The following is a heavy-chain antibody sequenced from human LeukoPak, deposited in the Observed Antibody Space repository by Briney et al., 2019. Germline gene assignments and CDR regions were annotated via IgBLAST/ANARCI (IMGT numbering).Heavy chain of an antibody. CDR2: VKKDASEK. V-gene: IGHV3-7*01. CDR1: GFTFSNNW. D-gene: IGHD3-10*01. CDR3: ARGPPYGSRSDYFDY. Sequence: GGSLRLSYAASGFTFSNNWMTWVRQAPGKGLERVASVKKDASEKYYVDSVKGRFTISRDNAKNSLYLQMNSLRVEDTAVYYCARGPPYGSRSDYFDYWGQGTLVTVSS. J-gene: IGHJ4*02.